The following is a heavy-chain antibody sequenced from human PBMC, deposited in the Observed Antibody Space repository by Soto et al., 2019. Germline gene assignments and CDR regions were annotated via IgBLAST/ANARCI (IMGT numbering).Heavy chain of an antibody. CDR2: INHSGRV. V-gene: IGHV4-34*01. D-gene: IGHD3-22*01. CDR3: STRAYDTNGYYRFDP. J-gene: IGHJ5*01. Sequence: SETLSLTCAVYGGSFSGHSWTWVRQSPGKGLEWIGDINHSGRVNYSPSLKSRVTISLDTSKNQFSLTLSAVTAADTAMYYCSTRAYDTNGYYRFDPWGQGTLVTVSS. CDR1: GGSFSGHS.